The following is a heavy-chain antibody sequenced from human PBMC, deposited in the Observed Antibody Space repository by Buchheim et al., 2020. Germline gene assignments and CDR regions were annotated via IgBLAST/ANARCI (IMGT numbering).Heavy chain of an antibody. CDR3: ARESPVRILGDY. V-gene: IGHV3-33*01. D-gene: IGHD2-2*01. J-gene: IGHJ4*02. CDR1: GFTFSSYG. Sequence: QVQLVESGGGVVQPGRSLRLSCAASGFTFSSYGMHWVRQAPGKGLEWVAVIWYDGSNKYYADSVKGRFTISRDNSKKTLYLQMNSLRAEDTAVYYCARESPVRILGDYWGQGTL. CDR2: IWYDGSNK.